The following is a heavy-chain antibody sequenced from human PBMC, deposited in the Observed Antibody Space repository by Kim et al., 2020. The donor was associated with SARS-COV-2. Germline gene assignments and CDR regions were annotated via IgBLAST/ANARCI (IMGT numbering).Heavy chain of an antibody. Sequence: GGSLRLSCAGSGFTFRNHAMSWVRQAPGKGLEWVSSVSGGGGSTYYTDSVRGRFTISRDNSKNTLLLQMNSLRAEETTVYYCPRAWDIVLIPAASLDYWCEETRVTVSS. D-gene: IGHD2-2*01. V-gene: IGHV3-23*01. CDR2: VSGGGGST. CDR1: GFTFRNHA. J-gene: IGHJ4*02. CDR3: PRAWDIVLIPAASLDY.